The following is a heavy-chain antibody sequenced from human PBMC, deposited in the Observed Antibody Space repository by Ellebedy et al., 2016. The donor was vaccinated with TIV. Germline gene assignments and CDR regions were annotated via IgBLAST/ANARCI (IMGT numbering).Heavy chain of an antibody. CDR1: GFTFSSYA. D-gene: IGHD3-22*01. V-gene: IGHV3-23*01. CDR3: AKPPVGFYYDGVSSSPSEFDD. Sequence: PGGSLRLSCTASGFTFSSYAMSWVRQAPGKGLEWVSGISYSGSSTFYDDSVKGRFTISRDNSKNTLYLQMYTLRVEDTAVYYCAKPPVGFYYDGVSSSPSEFDDWGRGTLVTVSS. CDR2: ISYSGSST. J-gene: IGHJ4*02.